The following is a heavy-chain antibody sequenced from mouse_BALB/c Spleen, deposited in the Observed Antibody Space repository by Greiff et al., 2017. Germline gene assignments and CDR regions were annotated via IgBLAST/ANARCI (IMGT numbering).Heavy chain of an antibody. Sequence: VQLQESGAELVRPGTSVKVSCKASGYAFTNYLIEWVKQRPGQGLEWIGVINPGSGGTNYNEKFKGKATLTADKSSSTAYMQLSSLTSDDSAVFFCARSAGLRAAYWGQGTLVTVSA. V-gene: IGHV1-54*01. CDR3: ARSAGLRAAY. CDR1: GYAFTNYL. D-gene: IGHD1-1*01. J-gene: IGHJ3*01. CDR2: INPGSGGT.